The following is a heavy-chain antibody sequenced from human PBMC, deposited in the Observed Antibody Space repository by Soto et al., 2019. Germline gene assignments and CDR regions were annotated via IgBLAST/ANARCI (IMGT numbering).Heavy chain of an antibody. V-gene: IGHV1-69*06. D-gene: IGHD2-15*01. Sequence: QVRLVQSGAEVRKPGSSVRVSCKASGGTFSNYAFSWVRQAPGQGLEWMGAIIPLFGTTRYAQKFQGRFTITADNSANASTSAVSVLRTEHTSIYSCANEGGVVVRQKNDGGYLWGQGTM. CDR3: ANEGGVVVRQKNDGGYL. CDR1: GGTFSNYA. J-gene: IGHJ3*01. CDR2: IIPLFGTT.